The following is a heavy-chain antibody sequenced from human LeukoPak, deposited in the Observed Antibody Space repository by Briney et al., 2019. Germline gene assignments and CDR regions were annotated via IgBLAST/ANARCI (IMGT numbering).Heavy chain of an antibody. Sequence: GGSLRLSCAASGFTFSSYSMNWVRQAPGKGLEWVSSISSSSSYIYYADSVKGRFTISRDNAKNSLYLQMNSLRAEDTAVYYCASYVRGYCSGGSCYNNWFDHWGQGTLVTVSS. V-gene: IGHV3-21*01. CDR3: ASYVRGYCSGGSCYNNWFDH. CDR1: GFTFSSYS. J-gene: IGHJ5*02. D-gene: IGHD2-15*01. CDR2: ISSSSSYI.